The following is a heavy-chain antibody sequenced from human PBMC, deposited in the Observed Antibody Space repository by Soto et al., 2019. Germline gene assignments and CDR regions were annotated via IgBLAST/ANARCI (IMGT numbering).Heavy chain of an antibody. Sequence: GVTLRLSYSASAFTFSRYAMSWVRQAPGKELAWVSAISGSGGSTYYADSVKGRFTISSDNSKTTLYLQMNSLRAAATAVYYCAKDRSYEILALYWVNWLKPWGQGTLVTVSA. CDR3: AKDRSYEILALYWVNWLKP. CDR1: AFTFSRYA. J-gene: IGHJ5*02. CDR2: ISGSGGST. V-gene: IGHV3-23*01. D-gene: IGHD3-9*01.